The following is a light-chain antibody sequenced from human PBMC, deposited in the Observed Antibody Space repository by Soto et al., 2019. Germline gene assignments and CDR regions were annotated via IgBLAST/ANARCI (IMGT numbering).Light chain of an antibody. CDR1: SSDVGGYNY. CDR2: DVN. V-gene: IGLV2-11*01. J-gene: IGLJ1*01. CDR3: CSYAGSYIFYV. Sequence: QSVLTQPLSVSGSPGQSVTISCTGTSSDVGGYNYVSWYQQHPGKAPKLMIYDVNKRPSGVPDRFSGSKSGNTASLTISGLQADDEADYYCCSYAGSYIFYVFGTGTKVTVL.